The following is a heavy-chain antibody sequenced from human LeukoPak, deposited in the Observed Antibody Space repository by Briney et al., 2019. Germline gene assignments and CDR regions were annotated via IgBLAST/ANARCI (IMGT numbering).Heavy chain of an antibody. CDR1: GFTFSNYA. J-gene: IGHJ4*02. V-gene: IGHV3-23*01. CDR2: IVGGGRSA. Sequence: GGSLRLSCAASGFTFSNYAMTWVRQAPGKGLEWVSVIVGGGRSAYYADSVKGRFTISRDNSKNTLYLQMHSLRAEDTAVYYCAKDSRGRIAEVPAAHDYWGQGTLVTVSS. D-gene: IGHD2-2*01. CDR3: AKDSRGRIAEVPAAHDY.